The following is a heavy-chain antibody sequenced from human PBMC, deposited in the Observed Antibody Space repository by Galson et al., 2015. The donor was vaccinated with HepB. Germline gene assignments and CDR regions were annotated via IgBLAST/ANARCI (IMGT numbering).Heavy chain of an antibody. Sequence: SLRLSCAASEFTFSSYEMHWVRQAPGKGLEWVAVISYDGNIQYYADSVKGRFTISRDNSKNSLNLQMSSLRADDTAVYYCARDWETSGYVMGAFGIWGQGAMVTVSS. J-gene: IGHJ3*02. CDR1: EFTFSSYE. V-gene: IGHV3-30-3*01. CDR2: ISYDGNIQ. CDR3: ARDWETSGYVMGAFGI. D-gene: IGHD3-16*01.